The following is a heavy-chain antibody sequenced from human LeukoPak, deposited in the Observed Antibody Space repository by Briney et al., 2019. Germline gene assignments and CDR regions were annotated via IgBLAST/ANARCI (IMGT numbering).Heavy chain of an antibody. CDR3: ARGWAVAGTGINDY. V-gene: IGHV4-34*01. CDR1: GGSFSGYY. Sequence: PSETLSLTCAVYGGSFSGYYWSWIRHPPEKGLEWIGEINHSGSTNYNPSLKSRVTISVDTSKNQFSLKLSSVITADTAVYYCARGWAVAGTGINDYWGQGTLVTVSS. D-gene: IGHD6-19*01. J-gene: IGHJ4*02. CDR2: INHSGST.